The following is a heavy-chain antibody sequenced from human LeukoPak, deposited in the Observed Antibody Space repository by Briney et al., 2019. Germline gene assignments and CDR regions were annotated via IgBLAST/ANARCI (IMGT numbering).Heavy chain of an antibody. V-gene: IGHV3-64*01. CDR3: ARVSNNYCVDY. J-gene: IGHJ4*02. Sequence: PGESLRLSCVASGFTFSNYAMQWVREAPGKGLKYVSAISDSGGSTYYANSVTGRFTISRNNSKNTLYLQMGSLRADDMALYYCARVSNNYCVDYWGQGTLVTVSS. CDR1: GFTFSNYA. D-gene: IGHD2-21*01. CDR2: ISDSGGST.